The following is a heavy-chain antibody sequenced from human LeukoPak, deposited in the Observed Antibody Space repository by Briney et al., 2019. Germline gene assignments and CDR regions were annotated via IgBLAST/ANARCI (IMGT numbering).Heavy chain of an antibody. CDR1: GGSISSGGYY. V-gene: IGHV4-31*03. CDR2: IYYSGST. D-gene: IGHD2-15*01. CDR3: ARLPPGDYYYYGMDV. J-gene: IGHJ6*02. Sequence: PSQTLSLTCTVSGGSISSGGYYCSWIRQHPGKGLELIGYIYYSGSTYYNPSLECRVNISVDTSQQQFSLKLSSVTAADTAVYYCARLPPGDYYYYGMDVWGQGTRSPSP.